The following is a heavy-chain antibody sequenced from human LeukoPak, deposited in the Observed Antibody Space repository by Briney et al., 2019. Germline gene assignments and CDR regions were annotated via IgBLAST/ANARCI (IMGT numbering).Heavy chain of an antibody. J-gene: IGHJ4*02. CDR1: GGSFSGHY. Sequence: SETLSLTCAVSGGSFSGHYWNWIRQPPGKGREWMGEINHGGSTNYNTSLKSRVTISVHTSQNQFSLRLSSVTAADTAVYYCARGRYVTTRGGAASGFLDYWGQGTLLTVSS. CDR2: INHGGST. CDR3: ARGRYVTTRGGAASGFLDY. D-gene: IGHD3-16*01. V-gene: IGHV4-34*01.